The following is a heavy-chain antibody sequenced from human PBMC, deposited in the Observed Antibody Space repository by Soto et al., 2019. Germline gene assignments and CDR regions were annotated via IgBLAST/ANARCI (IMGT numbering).Heavy chain of an antibody. Sequence: NPSETLSLTFTVSGGSISSGDYYWSWIRQPPGKGVELVGYVYHSGSTYYNPSLKSRVTLSVDRSKNQFSLKLSSVTAADTAVYYCARSNRGISTGWSFHXWGQGTLVPVSX. J-gene: IGHJ4*02. CDR1: GGSISSGDYY. V-gene: IGHV4-30-2*01. CDR2: VYHSGST. CDR3: ARSNRGISTGWSFHX. D-gene: IGHD6-19*01.